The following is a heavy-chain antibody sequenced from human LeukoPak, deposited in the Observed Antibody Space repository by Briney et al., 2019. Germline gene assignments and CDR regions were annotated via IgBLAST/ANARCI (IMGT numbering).Heavy chain of an antibody. J-gene: IGHJ3*02. V-gene: IGHV1-18*01. D-gene: IGHD3-16*01. Sequence: ASVKVSCKAYGYTFMSHGISWVRQAPGQGLEWMGWISGSSSNTDYAQRLQGRVTMTTDTSTTTAYMELRSLRSDDTAVYYCARATGTWGHDGFDIWGQGTMVTVSS. CDR2: ISGSSSNT. CDR1: GYTFMSHG. CDR3: ARATGTWGHDGFDI.